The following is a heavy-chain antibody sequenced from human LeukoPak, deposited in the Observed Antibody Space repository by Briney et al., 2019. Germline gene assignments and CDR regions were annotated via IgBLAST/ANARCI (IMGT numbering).Heavy chain of an antibody. V-gene: IGHV3-11*01. J-gene: IGHJ4*02. CDR3: AREPGITTAFSPRGIDF. D-gene: IGHD6-25*01. CDR2: ISTSGSTV. CDR1: GFIFSDYY. Sequence: GGSLRLSCAASGFIFSDYYMTWIRQAPGKGLEWISHISTSGSTVYYADSVRGRFTISRDNAKNSVYLQMNSLSAEDTAMYYCAREPGITTAFSPRGIDFWGQGTLVTVSS.